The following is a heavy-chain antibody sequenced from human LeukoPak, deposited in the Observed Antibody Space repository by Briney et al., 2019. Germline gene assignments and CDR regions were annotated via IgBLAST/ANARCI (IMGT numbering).Heavy chain of an antibody. CDR2: IYYTGRT. CDR3: TRVSIHGDSDY. J-gene: IGHJ4*02. CDR1: GGSINDY. V-gene: IGHV4-59*01. Sequence: SETLSLTCTVSGGSINDYWSWIRQSPGKGLEWIGYIYYTGRTKYNPSVQSRVTISVDTSKNQFSLNLRSVTSADTAVYFCTRVSIHGDSDYWGQGTLVTVSS.